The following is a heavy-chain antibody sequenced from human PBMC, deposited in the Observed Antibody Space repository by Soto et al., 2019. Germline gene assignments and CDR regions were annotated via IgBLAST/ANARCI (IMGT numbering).Heavy chain of an antibody. D-gene: IGHD3-3*01. CDR3: SRQASDFWSGKPQYYMDV. J-gene: IGHJ6*03. CDR2: IRSKGNNYAT. CDR1: GFTFSGSA. Sequence: GGSLRLSCAASGFTFSGSAMHWVRQASGKGLEWVGRIRSKGNNYATAYGASLKGRFTISRDDSKNTVYLQMNSLNTEDTAVYYCSRQASDFWSGKPQYYMDVWGKGTTVTVSS. V-gene: IGHV3-73*01.